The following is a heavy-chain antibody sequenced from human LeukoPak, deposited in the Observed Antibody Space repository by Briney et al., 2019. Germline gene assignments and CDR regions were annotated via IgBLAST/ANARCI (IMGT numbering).Heavy chain of an antibody. V-gene: IGHV1-69*05. CDR1: GGAFISYA. CDR3: ARGDIVVVPAAMNFDY. CDR2: IIPIFGTA. J-gene: IGHJ4*02. Sequence: SVKVSSKASGGAFISYAISWVRPAPGQGLGWRGRIIPIFGTANYAQKFRGRVTITTDESTSTAYMELSSLRSEATAVYYCARGDIVVVPAAMNFDYWGQGTLVTVSS. D-gene: IGHD2-2*01.